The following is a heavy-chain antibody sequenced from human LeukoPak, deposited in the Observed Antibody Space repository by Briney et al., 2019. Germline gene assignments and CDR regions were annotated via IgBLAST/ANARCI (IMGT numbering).Heavy chain of an antibody. Sequence: RASVMVSCKASGYNFRAYYIHWVRQAPGQGLEWLGYIRPMTGDTNYAQKFQDRVTFSMDTSTATAYMELSSLRSEDTAVYYCARVGRYFDWLSHGDYWGQGTLVTVSS. CDR2: IRPMTGDT. D-gene: IGHD3-9*01. CDR3: ARVGRYFDWLSHGDY. CDR1: GYNFRAYY. J-gene: IGHJ4*02. V-gene: IGHV1-2*02.